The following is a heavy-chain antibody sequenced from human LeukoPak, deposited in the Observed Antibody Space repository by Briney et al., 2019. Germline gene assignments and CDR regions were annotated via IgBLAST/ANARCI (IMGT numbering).Heavy chain of an antibody. CDR3: AKPPSGYHYMYYFDY. J-gene: IGHJ4*02. CDR2: ISGSGGST. V-gene: IGHV3-23*01. Sequence: GGSLRLSCAASGFTFSTYWTHWVRQAPGKGLEWVSAISGSGGSTYYADSVKGRFTISRDNSKNTLYLQMNSLRAEDTAVYYCAKPPSGYHYMYYFDYWGQGTLVTVSS. CDR1: GFTFSTYW. D-gene: IGHD3-22*01.